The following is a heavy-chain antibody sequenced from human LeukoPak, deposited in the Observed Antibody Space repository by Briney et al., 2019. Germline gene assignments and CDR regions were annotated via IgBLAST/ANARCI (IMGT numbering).Heavy chain of an antibody. J-gene: IGHJ4*02. CDR3: TTDRGYYYGSGSPLIPDY. CDR2: IKSKTDGGTT. Sequence: GGSLRLSCAASGFTFSNAWMSWVRRAPGKGLEWVGRIKSKTDGGTTDYAAPVKGRFTISRDDSKNTLYLQMNSLKTEDTAVYYCTTDRGYYYGSGSPLIPDYWGQGTLVTVSS. D-gene: IGHD3-10*01. CDR1: GFTFSNAW. V-gene: IGHV3-15*01.